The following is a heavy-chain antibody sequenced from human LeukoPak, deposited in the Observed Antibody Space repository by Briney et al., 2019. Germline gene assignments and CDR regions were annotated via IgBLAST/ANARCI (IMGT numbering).Heavy chain of an antibody. CDR3: ARVCWGDDSWSGPTINWVDP. Sequence: KTSENLSLTCTVSGGSITIHYWSWIRQPPGKGLEWIGYIYDGRNTNYNPSLKSRVTISADTSKSQFSLQLRSVTAADTAVYYCARVCWGDDSWSGPTINWVDPWGQGTLITVSS. V-gene: IGHV4-59*11. J-gene: IGHJ5*02. CDR1: GGSITIHY. D-gene: IGHD3-3*01. CDR2: IYDGRNT.